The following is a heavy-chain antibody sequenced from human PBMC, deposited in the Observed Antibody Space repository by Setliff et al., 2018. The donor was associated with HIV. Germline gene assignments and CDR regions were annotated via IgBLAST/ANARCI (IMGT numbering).Heavy chain of an antibody. CDR3: ARGLTFYDPGGFDY. Sequence: SETLSLTCTVSGGSISSYYWSWIRQPPGKGLEWIGYIYTSGSTNYNPSLKSRVTISVDTSKNQFSLKLSSVTAADTAVYYCARGLTFYDPGGFDYWGQGTLVTVS. J-gene: IGHJ4*02. CDR2: IYTSGST. D-gene: IGHD3-22*01. V-gene: IGHV4-4*09. CDR1: GGSISSYY.